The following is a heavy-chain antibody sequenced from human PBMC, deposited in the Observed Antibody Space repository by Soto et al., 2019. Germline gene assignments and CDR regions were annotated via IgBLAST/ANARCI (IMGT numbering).Heavy chain of an antibody. Sequence: PSETLSLTCTVSGASISRNTYYWAWIRLPPGKGLECIVSIYYDGNTYYNPSLKSRLTISVYTSKNQLSLDLNSVTAADTAVYYCARATIAPYLXMYPFDSWGKETLVTVSS. CDR2: IYYDGNT. V-gene: IGHV4-39*01. J-gene: IGHJ4*01. CDR3: ARATIAPYLXMYPFDS. CDR1: GASISRNTYY. D-gene: IGHD6-13*01.